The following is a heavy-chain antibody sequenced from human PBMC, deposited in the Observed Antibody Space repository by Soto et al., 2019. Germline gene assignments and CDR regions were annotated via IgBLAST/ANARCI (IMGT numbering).Heavy chain of an antibody. J-gene: IGHJ6*02. CDR3: ASQYSSSWYSRTYYYYGMDV. D-gene: IGHD6-13*01. V-gene: IGHV5-10-1*01. CDR1: GYSFTSYW. CDR2: IDPSDSYT. Sequence: PGESLKISCKGSGYSFTSYWISWVRQMPGKGLEWMGRIDPSDSYTNYSPSFQGHVTISADKSISTAYLQWSSLKASDTAMYYCASQYSSSWYSRTYYYYGMDVWGQGTTVTV.